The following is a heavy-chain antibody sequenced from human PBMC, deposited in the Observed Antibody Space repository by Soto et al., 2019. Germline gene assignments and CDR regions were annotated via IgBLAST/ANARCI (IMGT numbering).Heavy chain of an antibody. CDR3: TTAQTDYDFWSGYYMTNDSKYYPFDV. D-gene: IGHD3-3*01. CDR2: IKNKPDGGTT. J-gene: IGHJ6*02. CDR1: GFTFSHAW. V-gene: IGHV3-15*01. Sequence: RRLSCAASGFTFSHAWMSWVRQAPGKGLEWVGRIKNKPDGGTTDYAAPVKGRFTFSRDDSKNTLYLQMNSLKTEDTAVYYCTTAQTDYDFWSGYYMTNDSKYYPFDVWGQGTTVTVSS.